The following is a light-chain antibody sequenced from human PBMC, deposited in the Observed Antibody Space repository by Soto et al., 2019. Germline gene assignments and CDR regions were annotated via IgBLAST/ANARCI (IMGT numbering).Light chain of an antibody. Sequence: DIELTRPPSSLSSSVWCRFTITYRASQSIYDSLHWYPHKPGQAPTVLIYAASSLQNGVPARFGGSGSGTDFTLTISSLQPADFATYCCQQLASYPLTFRGGTKVDIK. J-gene: IGKJ4*01. CDR2: AAS. V-gene: IGKV1-9*01. CDR3: QQLASYPLT. CDR1: QSIYDS.